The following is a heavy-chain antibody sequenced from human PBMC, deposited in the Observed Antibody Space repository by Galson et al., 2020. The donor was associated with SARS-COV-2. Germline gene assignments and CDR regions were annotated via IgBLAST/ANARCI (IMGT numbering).Heavy chain of an antibody. V-gene: IGHV4-59*01. Sequence: PSETLSLTCTVSGASISSYYWSWIRQPPGKGLEWIANINYSGSTNYNPSLKSRVTISIDTSKNQFSLQLTSVTAADTAMYYCARVYYYYGMDVWGQGTTVTVSS. CDR3: ARVYYYYGMDV. CDR2: INYSGST. J-gene: IGHJ6*02. CDR1: GASISSYY.